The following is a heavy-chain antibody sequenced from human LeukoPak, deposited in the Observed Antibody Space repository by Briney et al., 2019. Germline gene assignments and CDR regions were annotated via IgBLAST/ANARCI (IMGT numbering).Heavy chain of an antibody. V-gene: IGHV3-23*01. Sequence: SGGSLRLSCAASGFTFSSYAMSWVRQAPGKGLEWVSAISGSGGSTYYADSVKGRFTISRDNSKNTLYLQMNSLRAEDTAVYYCAKRSGVVKSPYDYWGQGTLVTVSS. J-gene: IGHJ4*02. CDR3: AKRSGVVKSPYDY. CDR1: GFTFSSYA. CDR2: ISGSGGST. D-gene: IGHD3-3*01.